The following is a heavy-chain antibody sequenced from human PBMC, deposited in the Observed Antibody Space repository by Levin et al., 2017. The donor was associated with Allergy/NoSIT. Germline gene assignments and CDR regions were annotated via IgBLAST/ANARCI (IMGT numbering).Heavy chain of an antibody. CDR2: IYPGDSDT. CDR3: ARTSWEYSGYDFDY. D-gene: IGHD5-12*01. CDR1: GYSFTSYW. Sequence: GGSLRLSCKGSGYSFTSYWIGWVRQMPGKGLEWMGIIYPGDSDTRYSPSFQGQVTISADKSISTAYLQWSSLKASDTAMYYCARTSWEYSGYDFDYWGQGTLVTVSS. V-gene: IGHV5-51*01. J-gene: IGHJ4*02.